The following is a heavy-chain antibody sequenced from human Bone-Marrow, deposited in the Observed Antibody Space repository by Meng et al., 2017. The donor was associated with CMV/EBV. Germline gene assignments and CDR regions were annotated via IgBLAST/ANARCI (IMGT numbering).Heavy chain of an antibody. CDR2: IIPILGIA. Sequence: SSVKVSCKASGGTFSSYAITWVRQAPGQGLEWMGRIIPILGIANYAQKFQGRVTITADKSTSTAYMELSSVKYEDTAVYYCARARSTMDSWGQGTRVTVSS. CDR1: GGTFSSYA. V-gene: IGHV1-69*04. J-gene: IGHJ4*02. CDR3: ARARSTMDS. D-gene: IGHD5/OR15-5a*01.